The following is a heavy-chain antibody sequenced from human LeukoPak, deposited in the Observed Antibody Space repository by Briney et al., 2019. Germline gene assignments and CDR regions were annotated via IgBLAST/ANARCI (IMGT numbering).Heavy chain of an antibody. J-gene: IGHJ4*02. V-gene: IGHV3-30-3*01. Sequence: PGGSLRLSCATSGFTFSSYAMHWVRQAPGKGLEWVAVISYDGSNKYYADSVKGRFTISRDNSKNTLYLQMNSLRAEDTAVYYCAKGRPAVAVDYRGQGTLVTVSS. CDR3: AKGRPAVAVDY. D-gene: IGHD6-19*01. CDR2: ISYDGSNK. CDR1: GFTFSSYA.